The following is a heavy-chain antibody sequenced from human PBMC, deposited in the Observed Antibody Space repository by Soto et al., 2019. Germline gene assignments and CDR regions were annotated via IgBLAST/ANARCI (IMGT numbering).Heavy chain of an antibody. CDR3: ARGSSIAGLYYGMDV. Sequence: SETLSLTCTVSGGSISSGGYYWTWIRQHPGKGLEWIGYNYYSGITYYNPSLKSRVTISLDTSKNQFSLKLSSVTAADAAVYYCARGSSIAGLYYGMDVWGQGTTVTVSS. CDR1: GGSISSGGYY. CDR2: NYYSGIT. J-gene: IGHJ6*02. D-gene: IGHD6-6*01. V-gene: IGHV4-31*03.